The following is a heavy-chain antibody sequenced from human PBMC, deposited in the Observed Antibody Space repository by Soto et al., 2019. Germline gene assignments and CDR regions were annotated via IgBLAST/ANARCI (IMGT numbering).Heavy chain of an antibody. CDR2: ISSSGSTI. J-gene: IGHJ6*02. D-gene: IGHD6-13*01. Sequence: QVQLVESGGGLVKPGGSLRLSCAASGFTFSDYYMSWIRQAPGKGLEWVSYISSSGSTIYYADSVKGRFTISRDNAKNSLYLQINSLRAEDTAVYYCASVPIAAAGTFIEYGMDVWGQGTTVTVSS. CDR3: ASVPIAAAGTFIEYGMDV. V-gene: IGHV3-11*01. CDR1: GFTFSDYY.